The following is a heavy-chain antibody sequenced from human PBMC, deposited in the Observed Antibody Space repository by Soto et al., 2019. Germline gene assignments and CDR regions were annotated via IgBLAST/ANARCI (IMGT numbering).Heavy chain of an antibody. CDR2: VSIGGST. CDR1: GFTFSSYA. J-gene: IGHJ4*02. V-gene: IGHV3-23*01. CDR3: AKRRGAGGHFDY. Sequence: DVQLLESGGGLVQHEGSLRLSCAASGFTFSSYAMGWVRQGPGKGLEWVAVVSIGGSTHYEDSVRGRFTISRDNSKNTLSLQMNSLTAEDTAVYFCAKRRGAGGHFDYLGEGALVTISS. D-gene: IGHD2-15*01.